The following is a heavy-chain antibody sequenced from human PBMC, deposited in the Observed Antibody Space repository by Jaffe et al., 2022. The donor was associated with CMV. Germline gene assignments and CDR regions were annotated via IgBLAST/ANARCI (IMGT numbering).Heavy chain of an antibody. CDR2: INHSGST. CDR3: ARPNGNYDWNYYMDV. Sequence: QVQLQQWGAGLLKPSETLSLTCAVYGGSFSGYYWSWIRQPPGKGLEWIGEINHSGSTNYNPSLKSRVTISVDTSKNQFSLKLSSVTAADTAVYYCARPNGNYDWNYYMDVWGKGTTVTVSS. J-gene: IGHJ6*03. CDR1: GGSFSGYY. D-gene: IGHD5-12*01. V-gene: IGHV4-34*01.